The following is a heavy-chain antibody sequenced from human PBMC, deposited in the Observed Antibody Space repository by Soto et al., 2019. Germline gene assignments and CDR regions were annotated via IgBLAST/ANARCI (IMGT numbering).Heavy chain of an antibody. CDR2: IYSGGTT. CDR3: ATRTITLPH. CDR1: RFAVSDNY. D-gene: IGHD3-3*01. V-gene: IGHV3-66*01. J-gene: IGHJ4*02. Sequence: EVHLVESGGGLVQPGGSLRLSCAASRFAVSDNYMSWVRQAPGKGLEFVSLIYSGGTTNYADSVKGRFTISRDNAKNTLYLQINNLRAEDTAVYYCATRTITLPHWGQGTLVTVSS.